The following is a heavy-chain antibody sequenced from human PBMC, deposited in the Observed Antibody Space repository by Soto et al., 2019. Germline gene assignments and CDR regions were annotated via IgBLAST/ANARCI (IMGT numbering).Heavy chain of an antibody. CDR2: IYHSGST. D-gene: IGHD3-10*01. Sequence: SETLSLTCAVSGGSISSSNWWSWVRQPPGKGLEWIGEIYHSGSTNYNPSLKSRVTISVDKSKNQFSLKLSSVTAADTAVYYYAILGITMVRGVITKTVPWGQGTLVTVSS. V-gene: IGHV4-4*02. J-gene: IGHJ5*02. CDR3: AILGITMVRGVITKTVP. CDR1: GGSISSSNW.